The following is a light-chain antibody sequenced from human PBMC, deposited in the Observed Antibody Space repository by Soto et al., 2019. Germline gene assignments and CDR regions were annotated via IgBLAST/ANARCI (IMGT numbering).Light chain of an antibody. Sequence: TVLTQWPGTVYFSPGERATLSCRSSQRLGNSQPAWHRQRRGLPPRLLXXGASNRSTGIPDRFSGSGSGTDFTLTISSLEPEDFAGYYCQQRSNWPPWTFGRGTKVDI. CDR1: QRLGNSQ. J-gene: IGKJ1*01. CDR3: QQRSNWPPWT. CDR2: GAS. V-gene: IGKV3-11*01.